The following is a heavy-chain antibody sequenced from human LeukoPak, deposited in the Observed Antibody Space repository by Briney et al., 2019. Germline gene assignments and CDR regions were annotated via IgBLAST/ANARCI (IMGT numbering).Heavy chain of an antibody. CDR2: INHSGST. Sequence: SETLSLTCAVYGGSFSGYYWSWIRQPPGKGLEWIGEINHSGSTNYNPSLKSRVTISVDTSKNQFSLKLSSVTAADTAVYYCARDYGDYFDYWGQGTLVTVSS. V-gene: IGHV4-34*01. CDR1: GGSFSGYY. D-gene: IGHD4-17*01. J-gene: IGHJ4*02. CDR3: ARDYGDYFDY.